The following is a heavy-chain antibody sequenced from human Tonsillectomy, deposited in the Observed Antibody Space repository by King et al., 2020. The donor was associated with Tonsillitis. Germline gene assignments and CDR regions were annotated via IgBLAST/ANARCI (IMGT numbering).Heavy chain of an antibody. Sequence: VQLQESGPGLVKPSETLSLTCKVSGGSISSSSYFWDWIRQPPGKGLEWIGSIYYSGSTYYNPFLKSRVTISVDTSKNQFSLKLSSVTAADTAVYYCARRATGIVVVPATRDAFDIWGQGTMVTVSS. CDR3: ARRATGIVVVPATRDAFDI. D-gene: IGHD2-2*01. CDR2: IYYSGST. J-gene: IGHJ3*02. V-gene: IGHV4-39*01. CDR1: GGSISSSSYF.